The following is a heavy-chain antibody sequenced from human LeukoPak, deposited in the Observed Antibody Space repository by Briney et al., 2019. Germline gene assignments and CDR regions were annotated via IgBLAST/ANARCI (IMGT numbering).Heavy chain of an antibody. CDR2: VYYTGTT. CDR3: ARPSSGYFHE. CDR1: GGSISDYH. Sequence: PSETLSLTCTVSGGSISDYHWSWIRHPPGKGLEWIGYVYYTGTTNYNPSLNSRVTISVDTSKNQFSLKLSSVTAADTAVYYCARPSSGYFHEWGQGTLVTVSS. J-gene: IGHJ4*02. V-gene: IGHV4-59*13. D-gene: IGHD3-22*01.